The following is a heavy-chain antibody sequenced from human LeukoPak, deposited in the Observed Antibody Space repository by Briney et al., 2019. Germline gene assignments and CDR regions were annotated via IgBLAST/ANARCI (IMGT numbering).Heavy chain of an antibody. CDR3: ARGGTDSSSSGDY. J-gene: IGHJ4*02. Sequence: GGSLRLSCAASGFTFSSYSMNWVRQAPGKGLEWVSSISSSSRYIYYADSVKCRFTISRDNATNSLYLQMNSLRAEDTAVYYCARGGTDSSSSGDYWGQGPLVTVSS. CDR2: ISSSSRYI. V-gene: IGHV3-21*01. D-gene: IGHD6-6*01. CDR1: GFTFSSYS.